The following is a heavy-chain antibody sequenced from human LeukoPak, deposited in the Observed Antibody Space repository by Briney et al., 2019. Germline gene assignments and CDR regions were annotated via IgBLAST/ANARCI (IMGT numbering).Heavy chain of an antibody. CDR3: ATESGAYCSSTSCYYY. V-gene: IGHV3-48*01. J-gene: IGHJ4*02. CDR1: GFTFSSYS. D-gene: IGHD2-2*01. CDR2: ISSSSSTI. Sequence: GGSLRLSCAASGFTFSSYSMNWVRQAPGKGLEWVSYISSSSSTIYYADSVKGRFTISRDNAKNSLYLQMNSLRAEDTAVYYCATESGAYCSSTSCYYYWGQGTLVTVSS.